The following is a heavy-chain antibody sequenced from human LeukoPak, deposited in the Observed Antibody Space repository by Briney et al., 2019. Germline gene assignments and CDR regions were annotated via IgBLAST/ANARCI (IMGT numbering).Heavy chain of an antibody. D-gene: IGHD6-19*01. CDR2: IYYSGST. J-gene: IGHJ4*02. Sequence: SETLSLTCTVSGGSISSSSYYWGWIRQPPGKGLEWIGSIYYSGSTYYNPSLKGRVTISVDTSKNQFSLKLSSVTAADTAVYYCARQGSGWSRRYFDYWGQGTLVTVSS. V-gene: IGHV4-39*01. CDR1: GGSISSSSYY. CDR3: ARQGSGWSRRYFDY.